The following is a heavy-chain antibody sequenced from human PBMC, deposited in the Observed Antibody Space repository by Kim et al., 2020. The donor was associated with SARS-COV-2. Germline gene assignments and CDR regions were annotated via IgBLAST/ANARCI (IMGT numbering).Heavy chain of an antibody. CDR3: ARTSVDTAMVLDY. J-gene: IGHJ4*02. V-gene: IGHV3-11*06. D-gene: IGHD5-18*01. Sequence: GGSLRLSCAASGFTFSDYYMSWIRQAPGKGLEWVSYISSSSSYTNYADSVKGRFTISRNNAKNSLYLQMNSLRAEDTAVYYCARTSVDTAMVLDYWGQGTLVTVSS. CDR1: GFTFSDYY. CDR2: ISSSSSYT.